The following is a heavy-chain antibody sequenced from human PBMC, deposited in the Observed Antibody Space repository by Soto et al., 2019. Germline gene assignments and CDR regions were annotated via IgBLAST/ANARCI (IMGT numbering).Heavy chain of an antibody. D-gene: IGHD3-10*01. CDR1: GASINSGGYY. Sequence: SETLSLTCTVSGASINSGGYYWNWVRLLPGRGLEWIGYIYFTGNTYYNPSLESRVTISLDTPQNQFSLELNSVSAADTAVYYCVSGDAWGVILAYWGQGALVTVS. J-gene: IGHJ4*02. CDR3: VSGDAWGVILAY. V-gene: IGHV4-31*03. CDR2: IYFTGNT.